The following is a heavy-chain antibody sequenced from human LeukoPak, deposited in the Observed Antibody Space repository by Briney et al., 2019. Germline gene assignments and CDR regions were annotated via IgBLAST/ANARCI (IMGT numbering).Heavy chain of an antibody. CDR1: GFTFSSYA. Sequence: PGRSLRLSCAASGFTFSSYAMHWVRQAPGKGLEWVAVISYDGSNKYYADSVKGRFTISRGNSKNTLYLQMNSLRAEDTAVYYCARATYYDFWSGYPYPYYFDYWGQGTLVTVSS. CDR2: ISYDGSNK. D-gene: IGHD3-3*01. V-gene: IGHV3-30*04. CDR3: ARATYYDFWSGYPYPYYFDY. J-gene: IGHJ4*02.